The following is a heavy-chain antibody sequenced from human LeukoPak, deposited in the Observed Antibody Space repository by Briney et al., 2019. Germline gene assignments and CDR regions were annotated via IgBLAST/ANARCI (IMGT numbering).Heavy chain of an antibody. CDR2: ISGSGGST. CDR3: AKGDCSSTSCPLWY. Sequence: GGSLRLSCAASGFTFSSYAMSWVCQAPGKGLEWVSAISGSGGSTYYADSVKGRFTISRDNSKNTLYLQMNSLRAEDTAVYYCAKGDCSSTSCPLWYWGQGTLVTVSS. D-gene: IGHD2-2*01. J-gene: IGHJ4*02. CDR1: GFTFSSYA. V-gene: IGHV3-23*01.